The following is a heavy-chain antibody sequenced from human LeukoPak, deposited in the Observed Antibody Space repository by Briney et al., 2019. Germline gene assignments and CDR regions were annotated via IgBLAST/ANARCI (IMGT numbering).Heavy chain of an antibody. CDR3: ARDLGSNLYSSGWQLTCYYYYGMDV. J-gene: IGHJ6*02. CDR2: ISAYNGNT. Sequence: ASVKVSCKASGYTFTSYGISWVRQAPGQGLEWMGWISAYNGNTNYAQKLQCRVTMTTDTSTSTAYTELRSLRSDDTAVYYCARDLGSNLYSSGWQLTCYYYYGMDVWAKGPRSPSP. CDR1: GYTFTSYG. D-gene: IGHD6-19*01. V-gene: IGHV1-18*01.